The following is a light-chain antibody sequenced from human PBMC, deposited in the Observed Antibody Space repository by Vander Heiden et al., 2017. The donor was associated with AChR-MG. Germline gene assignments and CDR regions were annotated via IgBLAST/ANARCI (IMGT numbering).Light chain of an antibody. CDR3: QSADSSGTHPGVV. J-gene: IGLJ2*01. Sequence: SYELTQPPPVSVSPGQTARITCSGDALPKQYSYCYQQKPGQSPGLGIYNDSERPSGIPERFSGSSSGTTVTLTISGVQAEDEADYYCQSADSSGTHPGVVFGGGTKLTVL. V-gene: IGLV3-25*03. CDR2: NDS. CDR1: ALPKQY.